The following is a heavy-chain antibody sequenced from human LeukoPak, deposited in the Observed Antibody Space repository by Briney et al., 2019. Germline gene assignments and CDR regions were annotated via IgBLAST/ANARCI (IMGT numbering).Heavy chain of an antibody. Sequence: GGSLRLSCAASGFTFSNYWMSWVRQAPGKGLEWVANIKQDRSEKYYVDSVKGRFTVSRDNSRNSLYLQMNNLRTEDTALYFCAKSTVLDFYYYYMDVWGKGTTVTISS. D-gene: IGHD2-8*02. V-gene: IGHV3-7*03. CDR2: IKQDRSEK. CDR1: GFTFSNYW. CDR3: AKSTVLDFYYYYMDV. J-gene: IGHJ6*03.